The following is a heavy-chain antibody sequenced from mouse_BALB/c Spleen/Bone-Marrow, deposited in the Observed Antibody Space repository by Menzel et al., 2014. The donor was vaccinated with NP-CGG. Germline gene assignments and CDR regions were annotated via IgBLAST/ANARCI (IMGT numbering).Heavy chain of an antibody. CDR2: INPYNGDT. V-gene: IGHV1-37*01. Sequence: EVQLVESGPELVKPGASVKISCKASGYPFTGYFMNWVKQSPGKSLEWIGRINPYNGDTFYNQKFKGKATLTVDKSSSTAHMELLSLTSEDSAVYYCGKVYDYDGWYFDVWGAGTTVTVSS. CDR3: GKVYDYDGWYFDV. J-gene: IGHJ1*01. D-gene: IGHD2-4*01. CDR1: GYPFTGYF.